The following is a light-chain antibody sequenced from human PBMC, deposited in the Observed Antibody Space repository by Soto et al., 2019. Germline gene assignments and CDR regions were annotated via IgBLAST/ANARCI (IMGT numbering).Light chain of an antibody. Sequence: EIVMTQSPATLSVSPGERATLCCRASQSVGSNLAWYQQKPGQAPRLLIYGASPRATGIPARFSGSGSGTEFTLTISSLQSEDFAVYYCQQYNNWPLTFGGGTKVDIK. CDR2: GAS. V-gene: IGKV3-15*01. CDR1: QSVGSN. J-gene: IGKJ4*01. CDR3: QQYNNWPLT.